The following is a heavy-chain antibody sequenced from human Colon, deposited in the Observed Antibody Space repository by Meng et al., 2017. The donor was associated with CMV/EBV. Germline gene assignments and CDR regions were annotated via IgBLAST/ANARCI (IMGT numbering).Heavy chain of an antibody. J-gene: IGHJ6*02. CDR2: ISGDGDRT. CDR1: GFTFSSYA. Sequence: SCAASGFTFSSYAMSWVRQAPGKGLEWVSAISGDGDRTYHGDSVKGRFTISRDNSQNTLYLQMNSLRVDDTAVYYCATIGDFYDYYEMGVWGQGTTVTVSS. V-gene: IGHV3-23*01. CDR3: ATIGDFYDYYEMGV.